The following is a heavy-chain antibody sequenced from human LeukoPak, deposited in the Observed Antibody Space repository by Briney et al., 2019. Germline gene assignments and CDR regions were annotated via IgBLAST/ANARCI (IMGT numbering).Heavy chain of an antibody. CDR3: ARAPRYGDYVQHYYGMDV. Sequence: ASVKVSCKASGYTFTSYYMHWVRQAPGQGLEWMGIINPSGGSTSYAQKFQGRVTMTRDTSTSTVYMELSSLRSEDTAVYYCARAPRYGDYVQHYYGMDVWGQGTTVTVSS. V-gene: IGHV1-46*01. CDR1: GYTFTSYY. D-gene: IGHD4-17*01. J-gene: IGHJ6*02. CDR2: INPSGGST.